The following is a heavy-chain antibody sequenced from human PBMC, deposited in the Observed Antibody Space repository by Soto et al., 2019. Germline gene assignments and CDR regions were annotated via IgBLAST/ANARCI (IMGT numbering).Heavy chain of an antibody. CDR2: IGGSGSGA. CDR3: EKNGSLVVAARRRYFDH. Sequence: GWSLRLSCAASGFTCSSYAMSWVRQAPGKGLEWVSTIGGSGSGAYYADSLKGRFTISRDNSKNTLDLQMNTLTADETAVYYCEKNGSLVVAARRRYFDHWGQGT. J-gene: IGHJ4*02. V-gene: IGHV3-23*01. D-gene: IGHD2-15*01. CDR1: GFTCSSYA.